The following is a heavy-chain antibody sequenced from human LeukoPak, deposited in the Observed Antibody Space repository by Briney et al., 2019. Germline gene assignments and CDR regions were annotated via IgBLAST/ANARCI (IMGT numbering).Heavy chain of an antibody. J-gene: IGHJ3*02. V-gene: IGHV3-30*03. D-gene: IGHD6-19*01. Sequence: PGGSLRLSCAASGFTFSSYGMHWVRQAPGKGLEWVTVISHDANNKYYVDSVKGRFTISRDNSKNTLYLQMNSLRAEDTAVYYCARDSSKLNPSLAGAFDIWGQGTMVTVSS. CDR2: ISHDANNK. CDR3: ARDSSKLNPSLAGAFDI. CDR1: GFTFSSYG.